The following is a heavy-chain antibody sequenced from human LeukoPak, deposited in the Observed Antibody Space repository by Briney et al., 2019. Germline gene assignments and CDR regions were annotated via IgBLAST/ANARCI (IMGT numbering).Heavy chain of an antibody. V-gene: IGHV4-34*01. CDR2: INHSGST. CDR1: GGSFSGYF. D-gene: IGHD2-15*01. CDR3: ARGRLPHFLGVRTLMDV. J-gene: IGHJ6*02. Sequence: SETLSLTCAVYGGSFSGYFWSWIRQPPGKGLEWIGEINHSGSTNYNPSLKSRVTISVDTSKNQFSLKLSSVTAADTAVYYCARGRLPHFLGVRTLMDVWGQGTTVTVSS.